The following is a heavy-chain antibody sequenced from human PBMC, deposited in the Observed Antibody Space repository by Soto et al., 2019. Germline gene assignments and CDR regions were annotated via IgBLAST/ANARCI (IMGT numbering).Heavy chain of an antibody. Sequence: SETLSLTCAVYGGSFSGYYWSWIRQPPGKGLEWIGEINHSGSTNYNPSLKSRVTISVDTSKNQFSLKLSSVTAADTAVYYCARGRQGSGKQLVFFPGYYYYYMDVWGKGTTVTVSS. D-gene: IGHD6-6*01. CDR2: INHSGST. J-gene: IGHJ6*03. V-gene: IGHV4-34*01. CDR3: ARGRQGSGKQLVFFPGYYYYYMDV. CDR1: GGSFSGYY.